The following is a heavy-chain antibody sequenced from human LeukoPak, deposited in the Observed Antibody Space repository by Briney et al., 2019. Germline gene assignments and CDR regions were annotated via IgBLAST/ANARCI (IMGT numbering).Heavy chain of an antibody. CDR1: GYTFTGYY. J-gene: IGHJ4*02. CDR2: INPNSGGT. D-gene: IGHD6-6*01. V-gene: IGHV1-2*02. CDR3: ARVRGISSSPWSEGYY. Sequence: GASVKVSCKASGYTFTGYYMHWVRQAPGQGLEWMGWINPNSGGTNYAQKFQGRVTMTRDTSISTAYMELSRLGSDDTAVYYCARVRGISSSPWSEGYYWGQGTLVTVSS.